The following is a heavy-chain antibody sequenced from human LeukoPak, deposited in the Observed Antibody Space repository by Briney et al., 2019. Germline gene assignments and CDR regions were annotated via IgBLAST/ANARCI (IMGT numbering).Heavy chain of an antibody. J-gene: IGHJ6*03. CDR1: GGTFSSYA. Sequence: AVTVSCKASGGTFSSYAISWVRQAPGQGLEWMGGIIPIFGTANYAQKFQGRVTITTDESTSTAYMELSSLRSEDTAVYYCARGGGWSDYYYYMDVWGKGTTVTVSS. CDR3: ARGGGWSDYYYYMDV. D-gene: IGHD6-19*01. V-gene: IGHV1-69*05. CDR2: IIPIFGTA.